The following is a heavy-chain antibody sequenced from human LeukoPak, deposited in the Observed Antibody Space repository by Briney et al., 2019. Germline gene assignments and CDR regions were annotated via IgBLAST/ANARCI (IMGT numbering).Heavy chain of an antibody. D-gene: IGHD2-2*01. CDR1: GGSISSYY. Sequence: PSETLSLTCTVSGGSISSYYWSWIRQPAGKGLERIGRIYTSGSTNYNPSLKSRVTMSVDTSKNQFSLKLSSVTAADTAVCYCARDYCSSTSCYPYYFDYWGQGTLVTVSS. CDR3: ARDYCSSTSCYPYYFDY. V-gene: IGHV4-4*07. J-gene: IGHJ4*02. CDR2: IYTSGST.